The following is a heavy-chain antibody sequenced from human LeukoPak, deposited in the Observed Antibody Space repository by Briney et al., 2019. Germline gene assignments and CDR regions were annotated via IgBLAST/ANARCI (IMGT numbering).Heavy chain of an antibody. J-gene: IGHJ3*02. V-gene: IGHV3-21*01. CDR1: GFTFSSYS. Sequence: GGSLRLSCAASGFTFSSYSMNWVRQAPGKGLEWASSISSSSSYIYYADSVKGRFTISRDNAKNSLYLQMNSLRAEDTAVYYCARGASGWGKAFDIWGQGTMVTVSS. CDR2: ISSSSSYI. CDR3: ARGASGWGKAFDI. D-gene: IGHD3-16*01.